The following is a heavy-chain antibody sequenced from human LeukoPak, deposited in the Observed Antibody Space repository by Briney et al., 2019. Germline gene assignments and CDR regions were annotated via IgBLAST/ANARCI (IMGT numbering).Heavy chain of an antibody. V-gene: IGHV1-2*02. D-gene: IGHD2-2*02. J-gene: IGHJ4*02. CDR2: INPNSGST. Sequence: ASVKVSCKASGYTFTGYYMHWVRQAPGQGLEWMGWINPNSGSTNYAQKFQGRVTMTRDTSISTAYMELSRLRSDDTAVYYCAREGPYCSSTSCYRPFDYWGQGTLVTVSS. CDR3: AREGPYCSSTSCYRPFDY. CDR1: GYTFTGYY.